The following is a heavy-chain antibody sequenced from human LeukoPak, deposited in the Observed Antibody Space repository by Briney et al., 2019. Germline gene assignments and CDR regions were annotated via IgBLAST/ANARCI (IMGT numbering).Heavy chain of an antibody. CDR2: ISAYNGNT. CDR1: GYTFTSYG. D-gene: IGHD3-10*01. CDR3: ARDRLITMVRGSAFDI. V-gene: IGHV1-18*01. Sequence: ASVKVTCKASGYTFTSYGISRVRQAPGQGLEWMGWISAYNGNTNYAQKLQGRVTMTTDTSTSTAYMELRSLRSDDTAVYYCARDRLITMVRGSAFDIWGQGTMVTVSS. J-gene: IGHJ3*02.